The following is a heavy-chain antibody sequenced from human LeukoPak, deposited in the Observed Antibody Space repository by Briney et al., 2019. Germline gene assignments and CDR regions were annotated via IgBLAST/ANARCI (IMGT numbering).Heavy chain of an antibody. V-gene: IGHV4-59*01. CDR2: LYYSGNT. J-gene: IGHJ4*02. CDR1: GGSISSYY. D-gene: IGHD1-1*01. Sequence: SETLSLTCTVSGGSISSYYWSWIRQPPGKGLEWIGCLYYSGNTNYNPSLKSRVTISVDTSKNQFSLKLSSVTAADTAVYYCARGTGLTSSDYWGQGTLVTVSS. CDR3: ARGTGLTSSDY.